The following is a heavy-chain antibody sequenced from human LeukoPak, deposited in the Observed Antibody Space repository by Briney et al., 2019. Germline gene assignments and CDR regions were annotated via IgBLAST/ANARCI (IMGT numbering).Heavy chain of an antibody. CDR2: IYYSGST. CDR3: ATGYGFFDY. D-gene: IGHD4-17*01. V-gene: IGHV4-59*01. CDR1: GGSISSYY. Sequence: PSEILSLTCTVSGGSISSYYWSWIRQPPGKGLEWIGYIYYSGSTNYNPSLKSRVTISVDTSKNQFSLKLSSVTAADTAVYYCATGYGFFDYWGQGTLVTVSS. J-gene: IGHJ4*02.